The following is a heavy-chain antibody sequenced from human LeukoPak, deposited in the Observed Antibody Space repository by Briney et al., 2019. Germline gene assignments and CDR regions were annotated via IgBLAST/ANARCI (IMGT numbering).Heavy chain of an antibody. J-gene: IGHJ3*02. CDR3: ARGPYSYDSSGAFDI. V-gene: IGHV4-4*07. Sequence: SETLSLTCTVSGGSFSIYYWTWIRQPAGKGLEWIGRIYTSGSTNYNPSLKSRVTMSVDTSKNQFSLKLSSVTAADTAVYYCARGPYSYDSSGAFDIWGQGTMVTVSS. CDR2: IYTSGST. D-gene: IGHD3-22*01. CDR1: GGSFSIYY.